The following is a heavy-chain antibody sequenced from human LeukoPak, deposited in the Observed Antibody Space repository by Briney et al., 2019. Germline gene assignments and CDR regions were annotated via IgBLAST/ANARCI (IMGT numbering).Heavy chain of an antibody. CDR2: ITSSSTYI. CDR1: GFTFSSHD. Sequence: GGSLRLSCAASGFTFSSHDMNWVRQAPGKGLEWVSSITSSSTYIYYADSVKGRFTISRDNAKNSLYLQMNSLRDEDTAVYYCAREGGDYTSGSYNDFWGQGTLVTVSS. V-gene: IGHV3-21*01. CDR3: AREGGDYTSGSYNDF. J-gene: IGHJ4*02. D-gene: IGHD3-10*01.